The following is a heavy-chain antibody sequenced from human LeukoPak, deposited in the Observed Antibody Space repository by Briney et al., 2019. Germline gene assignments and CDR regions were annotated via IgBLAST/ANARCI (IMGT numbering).Heavy chain of an antibody. CDR2: LSGGDGGT. D-gene: IGHD1-20*01. J-gene: IGHJ4*02. V-gene: IGHV3-23*01. CDR1: GFTLSSYA. CDR3: AKDGGLIGTPSDY. Sequence: GGSLRLSYAASGFTLSSYAMSWVRQAPGKGLEWVSTLSGGDGGTYYADSVKGRFTISRDNSKNTLYLQMNSLRAEDTAVYYCAKDGGLIGTPSDYWGQGTLVTVSS.